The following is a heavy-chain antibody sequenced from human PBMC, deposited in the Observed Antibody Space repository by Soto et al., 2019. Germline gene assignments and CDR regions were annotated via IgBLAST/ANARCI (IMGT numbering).Heavy chain of an antibody. CDR2: IIPIFGTA. CDR3: ARDRPHTTDAFDF. J-gene: IGHJ3*01. V-gene: IGHV1-69*13. Sequence: SVKVSCKASGGTFSSYAISWVRQAPGQGLEWMGGIIPIFGTANYAQKFQGRVTVTADESTSTAYMELSSLRSEDTAVYYCARDRPHTTDAFDFRGQGTTVTVSS. CDR1: GGTFSSYA. D-gene: IGHD1-1*01.